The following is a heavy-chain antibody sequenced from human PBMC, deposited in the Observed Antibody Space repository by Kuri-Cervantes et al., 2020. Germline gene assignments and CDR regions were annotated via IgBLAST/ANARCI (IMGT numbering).Heavy chain of an antibody. Sequence: GGSLRLSCAASGFTFSSYAMHWVRQAPGKGLEWVAVISYDGSNKYYADSVKGRLTISRDNSKNTLYLQMNSLRAEDTAVYYCARDRLLLWFGETPDYWGQGTLVTVSS. J-gene: IGHJ4*02. CDR3: ARDRLLLWFGETPDY. CDR2: ISYDGSNK. V-gene: IGHV3-30-3*01. D-gene: IGHD3-10*01. CDR1: GFTFSSYA.